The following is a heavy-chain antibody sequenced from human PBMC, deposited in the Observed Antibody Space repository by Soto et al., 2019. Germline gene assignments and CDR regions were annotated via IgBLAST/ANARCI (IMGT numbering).Heavy chain of an antibody. CDR2: IGIGSSTK. CDR1: GFTFRNYG. V-gene: IGHV3-48*01. J-gene: IGHJ3*01. D-gene: IGHD3-22*01. Sequence: PGGSLRLSCAASGFTFRNYGMNWVRQAPGKGLEWVSYIGIGSSTKYYADSVKGRFTISRDNAKNSLYLQMNSLRAEDTAVYYCARDQLYYNDISGRPLNAFDDWGQGTMVTV. CDR3: ARDQLYYNDISGRPLNAFDD.